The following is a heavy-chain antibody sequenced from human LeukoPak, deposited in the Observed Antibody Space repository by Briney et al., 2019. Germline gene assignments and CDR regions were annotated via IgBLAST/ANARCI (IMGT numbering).Heavy chain of an antibody. CDR2: INHSGST. CDR1: GGSFSGYY. J-gene: IGHJ5*02. V-gene: IGHV4-34*01. CDR3: ARGFISFLNWFDP. Sequence: SETLSLTCAVYGGSFSGYYWSWIRQPPGKGLEWIGEINHSGSTNYNPSLKSRVTISVDTSKNQFSLKLSSVTAADTAVYYCARGFISFLNWFDPWGQGTLVTVSP. D-gene: IGHD3-16*02.